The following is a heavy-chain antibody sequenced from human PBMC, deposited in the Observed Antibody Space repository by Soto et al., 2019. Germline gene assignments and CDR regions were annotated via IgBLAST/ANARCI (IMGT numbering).Heavy chain of an antibody. CDR3: VRGEWERRSFDE. Sequence: QVQLRESGPGLLTPSETLSVTCTVSGDSISGHYWSWIRQPPGKGLEWIGYIHSAGTTNYNASLKSRVTLSLDTSKNVLSMRLTSLTAADTAVYYCVRGEWERRSFDEWGHGTLVSVSS. CDR2: IHSAGTT. J-gene: IGHJ4*01. D-gene: IGHD1-1*01. CDR1: GDSISGHY. V-gene: IGHV4-59*08.